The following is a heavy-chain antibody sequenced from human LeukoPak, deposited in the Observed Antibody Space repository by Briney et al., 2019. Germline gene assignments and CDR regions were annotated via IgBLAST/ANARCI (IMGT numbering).Heavy chain of an antibody. CDR1: GFTFSSYW. CDR2: INSDGSST. V-gene: IGHV3-74*01. D-gene: IGHD3-9*01. Sequence: GGSLTLSCAASGFTFSSYWMHWVRQAPGKGLVWVSRINSDGSSTSYADSVKGRFTISRDNAKNTLYLQMNSLRAEDTAVYYCAKDYDILTGYPMGGYYYYYYGMDVWGQGTTVTVSS. CDR3: AKDYDILTGYPMGGYYYYYYGMDV. J-gene: IGHJ6*02.